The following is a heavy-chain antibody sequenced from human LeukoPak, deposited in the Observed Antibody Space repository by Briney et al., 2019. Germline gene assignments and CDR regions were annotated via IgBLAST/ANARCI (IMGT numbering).Heavy chain of an antibody. CDR2: IYYSGST. CDR3: ARVVVPGWFDP. Sequence: PSETLSLTCTVSGGSISSYYWGWIRQPPGKRLEWIGNIYYSGSTYYNPSLKSRVTISVDTSNNQFSLKLSSVTAADTAVYYCARVVVPGWFDPWGQGTLVTVSS. J-gene: IGHJ5*02. CDR1: GGSISSYY. V-gene: IGHV4-39*07. D-gene: IGHD2-15*01.